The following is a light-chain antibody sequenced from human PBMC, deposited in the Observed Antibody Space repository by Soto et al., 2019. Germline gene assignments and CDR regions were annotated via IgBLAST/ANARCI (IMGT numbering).Light chain of an antibody. J-gene: IGKJ4*01. CDR1: RDIAHY. CDR2: DAS. CDR3: QQYDDLPLT. V-gene: IGKV1-33*01. Sequence: DIQLTQSPSSLSASVGDRITITCQASRDIAHYLSWYQQKPEKAPQLLVYDASKLQTGVQSRFSGSASGTDFTFAISSLQPEDRATYFCQQYDDLPLTFGGGTKVEIK.